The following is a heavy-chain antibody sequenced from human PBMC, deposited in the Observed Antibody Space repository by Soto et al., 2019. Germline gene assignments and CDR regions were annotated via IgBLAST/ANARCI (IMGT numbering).Heavy chain of an antibody. Sequence: EVQLVESGGVLVQPGGSLRLSCVAPGFTFDDYWMNWVRQAPGKGLEWVAIINKDGSERYYVDSVKGRFTISRDNSKNSLFLQMNSLRAEDTALYYCARDGHNTNHVDHWGQGTLVTVSS. J-gene: IGHJ5*02. CDR2: INKDGSER. CDR1: GFTFDDYW. V-gene: IGHV3-7*01. D-gene: IGHD1-20*01. CDR3: ARDGHNTNHVDH.